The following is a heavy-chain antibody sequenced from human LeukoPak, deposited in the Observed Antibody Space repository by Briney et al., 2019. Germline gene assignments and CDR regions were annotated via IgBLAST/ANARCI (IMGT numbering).Heavy chain of an antibody. CDR2: TYYRANT. Sequence: PSETLSLTCTVSGGSIDSTSYYWGWFRQPPGKGLEWIGTTYYRANTYYNPSLTSRVSISVDTSKRQFSLGLTSVTAADTAVYFCARLVSSGGWYEAHYSYHMDVWGKGTTVIISS. V-gene: IGHV4-39*01. J-gene: IGHJ6*03. CDR1: GGSIDSTSYY. CDR3: ARLVSSGGWYEAHYSYHMDV. D-gene: IGHD6-19*01.